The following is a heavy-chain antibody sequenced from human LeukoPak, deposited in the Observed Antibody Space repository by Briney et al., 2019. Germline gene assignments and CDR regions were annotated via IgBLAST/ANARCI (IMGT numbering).Heavy chain of an antibody. CDR1: GGSISSYY. V-gene: IGHV4-59*01. D-gene: IGHD2-2*01. J-gene: IGHJ4*02. CDR3: ARYYCSSTICSHFDY. Sequence: SETLSLTCTVSGGSISSYYWSWLRQPPGKGLEWIVYIYYSGNTNYNPSLKSRVTISVDTSKNQFSLKLSSVTAADTAVYYCARYYCSSTICSHFDYWGQGTLVTVSS. CDR2: IYYSGNT.